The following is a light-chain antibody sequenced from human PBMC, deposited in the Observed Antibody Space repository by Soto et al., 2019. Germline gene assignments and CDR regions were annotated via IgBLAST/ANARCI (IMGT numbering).Light chain of an antibody. CDR1: QSVSSY. CDR2: DAS. CDR3: QQRSNSPRGT. J-gene: IGKJ2*01. V-gene: IGKV3-11*01. Sequence: EIVLTLSPATLSLSPGERATLSCRASQSVSSYLAWYQQKPCQAPRLLIYDASNRATGIPSRFSGSGSGTDVTVLISSPGPEDAAGYYCQQRSNSPRGTFGQGNKLDIK.